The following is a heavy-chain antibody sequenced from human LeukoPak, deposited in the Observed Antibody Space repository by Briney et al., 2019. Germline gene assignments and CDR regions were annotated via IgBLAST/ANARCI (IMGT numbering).Heavy chain of an antibody. CDR1: GYF. CDR2: ISNK. V-gene: IGHV3-30*18. J-gene: IGHJ4*02. Sequence: GGSPRLSCAASGYFMHWVRQAPGKGLEWVAVISNKYYADSVKGRFTISRDNSKNTLYLQMNSLRAEDTAVYYCAKDRFLATVTDYWGQGTLVTVSS. CDR3: AKDRFLATVTDY. D-gene: IGHD4-17*01.